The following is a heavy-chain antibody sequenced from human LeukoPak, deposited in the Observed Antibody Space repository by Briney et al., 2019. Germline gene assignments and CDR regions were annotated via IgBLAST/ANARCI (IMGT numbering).Heavy chain of an antibody. CDR1: GFTFSDYC. CDR3: AREISGERTYYFDY. D-gene: IGHD1-26*01. V-gene: IGHV3-11*01. J-gene: IGHJ4*02. CDR2: ISSSGSTI. Sequence: PGGSLRLSCAASGFTFSDYCMSWIRQAPGKGLEWVSYISSSGSTIYYADSVKGRFTISRDNAKNSLYLQMNSLRAEDTAVYYCAREISGERTYYFDYWGQGTLVTVSS.